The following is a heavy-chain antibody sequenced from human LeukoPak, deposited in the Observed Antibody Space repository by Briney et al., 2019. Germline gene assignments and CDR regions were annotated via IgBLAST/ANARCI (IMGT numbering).Heavy chain of an antibody. D-gene: IGHD6-13*01. V-gene: IGHV3-23*01. Sequence: GGSLRLSCAASGFTFSSYAMSWVRQAPGKGLEWVLAISGSGGSTYYADSVKGRFTISRDNSKNTLYLQMNSLRAEDTAVYYCANRWEQQLVPGAFDIWGQGTLVTVSS. J-gene: IGHJ3*02. CDR3: ANRWEQQLVPGAFDI. CDR2: ISGSGGST. CDR1: GFTFSSYA.